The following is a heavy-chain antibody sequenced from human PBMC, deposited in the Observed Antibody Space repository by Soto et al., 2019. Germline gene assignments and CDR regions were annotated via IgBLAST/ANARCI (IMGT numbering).Heavy chain of an antibody. CDR3: AGKGSTGPTDYYNGTDL. CDR1: GGTFSSYT. J-gene: IGHJ6*02. CDR2: IIPILGIA. V-gene: IGHV1-69*02. Sequence: QVQLVQSGAEVKKPGSSVKVSCKASGGTFSSYTISWVRQAPGQGLEWMGRIIPILGIAHYAQKFQGRVTITADKSTSRGYMELSRLRPEDTGVYYCAGKGSTGPTDYYNGTDLWVQGATVTVFS.